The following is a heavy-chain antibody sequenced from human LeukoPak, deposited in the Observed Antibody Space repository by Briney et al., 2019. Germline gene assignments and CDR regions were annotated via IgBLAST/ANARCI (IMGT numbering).Heavy chain of an antibody. CDR3: ARDGWFGDYNWFDP. J-gene: IGHJ5*02. V-gene: IGHV3-48*01. CDR2: ISSASNTI. CDR1: GFTFSSYS. D-gene: IGHD3-10*01. Sequence: PGGSLRLSCAASGFTFSSYSMNWVRQAPGKGLEWVQYISSASNTIYYADSVKGRFTISRDNAKNSLYLQMNSLRAEDTAMYYCARDGWFGDYNWFDPWGQGTLVTVSS.